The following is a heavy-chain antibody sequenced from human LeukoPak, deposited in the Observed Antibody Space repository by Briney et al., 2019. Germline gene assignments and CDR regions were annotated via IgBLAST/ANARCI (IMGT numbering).Heavy chain of an antibody. CDR1: GFTFSSYD. CDR2: IGTAGDT. V-gene: IGHV3-13*01. D-gene: IGHD3-22*01. J-gene: IGHJ3*02. CDR3: ARSTASHVYYYDSSGYYAFDI. Sequence: GGSLRLSCAASGFTFSSYDMHWVRQATGKGLEWVSAIGTAGDTYYPGSVKGRFTISRENAKNSLYLQMNGLRAGDTAVYYCARSTASHVYYYDSSGYYAFDIWGQGTMVTVSS.